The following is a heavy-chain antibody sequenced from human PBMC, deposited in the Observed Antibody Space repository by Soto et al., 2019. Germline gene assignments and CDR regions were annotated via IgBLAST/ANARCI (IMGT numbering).Heavy chain of an antibody. CDR3: ARDNNYYGMDV. CDR2: IWYDGSNK. V-gene: IGHV3-33*01. CDR1: GFTFSSYG. J-gene: IGHJ6*02. Sequence: QVQLVESGGGVVQPGRSLRLSCAASGFTFSSYGMHWARQAPGKGLEWVAVIWYDGSNKYYADSVKGRFTISRDNSKNTLYLQMNCLRAEDTAVYYCARDNNYYGMDVWGQGTTVTVSS.